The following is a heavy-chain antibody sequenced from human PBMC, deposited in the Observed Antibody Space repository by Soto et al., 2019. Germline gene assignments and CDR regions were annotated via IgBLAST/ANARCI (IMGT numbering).Heavy chain of an antibody. D-gene: IGHD3-16*01. J-gene: IGHJ6*02. CDR1: GFTFSSYG. CDR3: ARGIGGRGYNYYGMDV. V-gene: IGHV3-33*01. CDR2: IWFDGSNK. Sequence: QVHLVESGGGVVQPGRSLRLSCAASGFTFSSYGIHWVRQAPGKGLDWVALIWFDGSNKYYADSVKGRFTISRENAKNTLYLQLNSLRAEDTAVYFCARGIGGRGYNYYGMDVWGQGTTVTVSS.